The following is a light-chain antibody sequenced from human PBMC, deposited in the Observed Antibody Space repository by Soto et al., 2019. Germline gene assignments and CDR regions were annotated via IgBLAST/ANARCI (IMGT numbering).Light chain of an antibody. Sequence: QSALTQPPSASGSPGQSVTISCTGTSSDIGAYNFVSWYQQHPGKAPKLMIYEVSKRPSGVPDRFSGSKSGDTASLTVSGLQAEDEADCFCSSYAGSNSLVFGSGTKLTVL. J-gene: IGLJ1*01. V-gene: IGLV2-8*01. CDR3: SSYAGSNSLV. CDR2: EVS. CDR1: SSDIGAYNF.